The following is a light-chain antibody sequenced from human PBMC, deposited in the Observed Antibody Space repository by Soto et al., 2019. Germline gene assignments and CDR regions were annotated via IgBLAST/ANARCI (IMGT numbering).Light chain of an antibody. Sequence: QSAQTQPPSASGSPGQSVTISCTGTSSDVGGYNYVSWYQQHPGKAPKLMIYEVSKRPSGVPDRFSGSKSGNTASLTVSGLQAEDEADYYCSSYAGSNNLGFGGGTKVTVL. CDR3: SSYAGSNNLG. CDR2: EVS. CDR1: SSDVGGYNY. V-gene: IGLV2-8*01. J-gene: IGLJ2*01.